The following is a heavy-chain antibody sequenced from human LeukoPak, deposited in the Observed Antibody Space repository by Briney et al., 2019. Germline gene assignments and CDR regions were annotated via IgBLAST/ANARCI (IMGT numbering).Heavy chain of an antibody. CDR3: AKVLAFVVVVAAPLDY. V-gene: IGHV3-53*01. CDR1: GFTVSSNY. D-gene: IGHD2-15*01. CDR2: IYSGGST. Sequence: PGGSLRLSCAASGFTVSSNYMSWVRQAPGKGLEWVSVIYSGGSTYYADSVKGRFTISRDNFKNTLYLQMSSLRAEDTAVYYCAKVLAFVVVVAAPLDYWGQGTLVTVSS. J-gene: IGHJ4*02.